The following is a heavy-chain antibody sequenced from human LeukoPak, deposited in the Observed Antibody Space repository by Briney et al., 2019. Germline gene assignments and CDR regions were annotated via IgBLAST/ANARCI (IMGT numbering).Heavy chain of an antibody. CDR1: GFTFSSYV. D-gene: IGHD2-21*01. Sequence: GGSLRLSCAASGFTFSSYVMSWVRQTPGKGLEWVSTISASDDSTYYADSVKGRFTISRDNSKNTLYLQMNSLRAGDTGIYYCAKVFFPPPYYFNSWGQGTLVTVSS. CDR3: AKVFFPPPYYFNS. V-gene: IGHV3-23*01. CDR2: ISASDDST. J-gene: IGHJ4*02.